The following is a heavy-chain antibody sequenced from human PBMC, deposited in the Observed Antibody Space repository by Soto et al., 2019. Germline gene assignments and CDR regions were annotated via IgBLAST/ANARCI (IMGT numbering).Heavy chain of an antibody. CDR2: INPGNSAYI. J-gene: IGHJ5*02. Sequence: GGSLRLSCVASRFTFRSYAMSWVRQAPGKGLEWVSGINPGNSAYIYYTDALRGRFTISRDNAKNSLHLQMNSLRAEDPAVYYCTRDASRDSSARGWFDPWGPGTLVTVSS. CDR3: TRDASRDSSARGWFDP. V-gene: IGHV3-21*01. CDR1: RFTFRSYA. D-gene: IGHD6-13*01.